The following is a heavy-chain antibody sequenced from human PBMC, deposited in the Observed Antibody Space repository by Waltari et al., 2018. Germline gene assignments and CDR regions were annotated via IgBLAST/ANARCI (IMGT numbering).Heavy chain of an antibody. CDR2: IGPDGSDK. D-gene: IGHD1-1*01. Sequence: EAQLVQSGGGLVQPGGSLTLSCAASGFTISRVWMTWIRQAPGQGMQWVAHIGPDGSDKYYVDSGKGRFTISRDNAENSLLLQMSSLRVEDTALYYCVGWNDPINSWGQGTLVAVSS. J-gene: IGHJ4*02. V-gene: IGHV3-7*01. CDR3: VGWNDPINS. CDR1: GFTISRVW.